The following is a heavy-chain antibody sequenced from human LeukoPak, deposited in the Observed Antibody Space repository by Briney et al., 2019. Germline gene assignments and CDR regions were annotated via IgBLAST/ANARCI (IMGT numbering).Heavy chain of an antibody. Sequence: ASVKVSCKASGYTFTSYGIRWVRQAPGQGLEWVGWISAYNGNKKYSQKLQGRVTMTTDTSTNTAYMELRSLRSDDTAVYNCARVRAPYYDILTGYPTSYWYFDLWGRGTLVTVSS. CDR2: ISAYNGNK. D-gene: IGHD3-9*01. V-gene: IGHV1-18*01. CDR1: GYTFTSYG. CDR3: ARVRAPYYDILTGYPTSYWYFDL. J-gene: IGHJ2*01.